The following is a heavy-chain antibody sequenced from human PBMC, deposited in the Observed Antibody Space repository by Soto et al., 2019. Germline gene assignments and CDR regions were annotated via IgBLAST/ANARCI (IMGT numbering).Heavy chain of an antibody. V-gene: IGHV6-1*01. CDR3: AGPTSPQWYYMDV. CDR2: TYYRSRWYN. Sequence: SQTLSLTCAISGDSVSSHSAAWNWIRLSPSRGREWLARTYYRSRWYNDYAVSVRSRMTVTPDTSKNQFSLQLTSVTPEDTAVYSCAGPTSPQWYYMDVWGKGTTVTVSS. CDR1: GDSVSSHSAA. J-gene: IGHJ6*03. D-gene: IGHD1-26*01.